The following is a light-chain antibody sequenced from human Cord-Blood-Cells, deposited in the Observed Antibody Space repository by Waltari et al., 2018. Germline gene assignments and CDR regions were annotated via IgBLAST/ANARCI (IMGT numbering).Light chain of an antibody. CDR3: CSYAGSYTWV. CDR2: DVS. CDR1: SSDVGGYNY. V-gene: IGLV2-11*01. J-gene: IGLJ3*02. Sequence: QSALTQPRSVSGSPGQSVTISCTGTSSDVGGYNYVSWYQQHPGKAPKLMIYDVSNRPSGVPHRFSGSKSGNTVSLTISGLQAEDEADYYCCSYAGSYTWVFGGGTKLTVL.